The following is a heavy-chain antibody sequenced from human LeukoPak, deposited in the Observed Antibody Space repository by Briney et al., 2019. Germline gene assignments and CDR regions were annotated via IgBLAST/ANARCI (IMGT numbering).Heavy chain of an antibody. Sequence: SETLSLTCTVSGGSISSSSYYWGWIRQPPGKGLEWIGSIYYSGSTYYNPSLKSRVTISVDTSKNQFSLKLSSVTAADTAVNYCARPYYDSSGYYYPYYFDYWGQGTLVTVSS. V-gene: IGHV4-39*01. D-gene: IGHD3-22*01. CDR2: IYYSGST. J-gene: IGHJ4*02. CDR3: ARPYYDSSGYYYPYYFDY. CDR1: GGSISSSSYY.